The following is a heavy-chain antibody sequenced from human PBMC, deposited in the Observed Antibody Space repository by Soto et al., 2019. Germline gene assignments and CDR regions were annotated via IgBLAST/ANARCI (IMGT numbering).Heavy chain of an antibody. CDR3: ARTTAVPNTLRSRYFFDY. V-gene: IGHV4-59*01. CDR2: IYYSGTT. CDR1: GGSISSYY. Sequence: SETLSLTCTVSGGSISSYYWSWIRQPPGKGLEWIGYIYYSGTTNYNPSLKSRVTISVDLSKNQFSLRLSSVTTADTALYYCARTTAVPNTLRSRYFFDYWGQGTLVTVSS. D-gene: IGHD4-17*01. J-gene: IGHJ4*02.